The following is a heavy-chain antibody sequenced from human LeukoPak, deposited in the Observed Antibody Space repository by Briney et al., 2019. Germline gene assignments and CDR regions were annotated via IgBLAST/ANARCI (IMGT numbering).Heavy chain of an antibody. D-gene: IGHD1-26*01. J-gene: IGHJ3*02. CDR2: ISSSGSTI. CDR3: ARDDSGSYAGAFDI. CDR1: GFTFSSYE. Sequence: GGSLRLSCAASGFTFSSYEMHWVRQAPGKGLEWVSYISSSGSTIYYADSVKGRFTISRDNAKNSLYLQMNSLRAEDTAVYYCARDDSGSYAGAFDIWGQGTMVTVSS. V-gene: IGHV3-48*03.